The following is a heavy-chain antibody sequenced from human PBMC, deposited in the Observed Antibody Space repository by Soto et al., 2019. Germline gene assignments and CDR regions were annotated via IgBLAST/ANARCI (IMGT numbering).Heavy chain of an antibody. D-gene: IGHD1-26*01. V-gene: IGHV4-34*01. J-gene: IGHJ4*02. CDR2: INHSGST. CDR1: GGSFSGYY. Sequence: PSETLSLTCAVYGGSFSGYYWTWIRQPPGTGLEWIGEINHSGSTNYNPSLKSRVTISVDTSKNQFSLKLSSVTAADTAVYYCAREGVSSGSYYYFDYWGQGTLVTVSS. CDR3: AREGVSSGSYYYFDY.